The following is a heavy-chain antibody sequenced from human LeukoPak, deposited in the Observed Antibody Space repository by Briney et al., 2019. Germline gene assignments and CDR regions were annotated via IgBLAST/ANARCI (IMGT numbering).Heavy chain of an antibody. CDR3: TRGQWLDYYYYYYMDV. Sequence: GRSLRLSCTASGFTFGDYAMSWVRQAPGKGLEWVGFIRSKAYGGTTEYAASVKGRFTISRDDSKSIAYLQMNSLKTEDTAVYYCTRGQWLDYYYYYYMDVWGKGTTVTISS. V-gene: IGHV3-49*04. J-gene: IGHJ6*03. D-gene: IGHD6-19*01. CDR1: GFTFGDYA. CDR2: IRSKAYGGTT.